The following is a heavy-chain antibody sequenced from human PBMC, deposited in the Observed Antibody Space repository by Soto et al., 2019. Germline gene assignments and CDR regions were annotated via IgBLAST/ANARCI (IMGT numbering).Heavy chain of an antibody. CDR2: INGGGDSP. V-gene: IGHV3-23*01. CDR1: GFTFSNYA. CDR3: AKRGKFGGFDY. J-gene: IGHJ4*02. Sequence: VHLLESGGGLVHPGGSLRLSCIASGFTFSNYAMTWVRQGPGKGLQWVAGINGGGDSPHYADSVKGRFIISRDNSNNTLVLQMRRLRVDDTALYYCAKRGKFGGFDYWGQGTLLTVSS. D-gene: IGHD3-10*01.